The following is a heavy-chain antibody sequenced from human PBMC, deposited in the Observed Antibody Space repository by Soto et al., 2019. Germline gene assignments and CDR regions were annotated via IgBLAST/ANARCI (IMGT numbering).Heavy chain of an antibody. CDR1: GFTVRSHY. CDR3: ARRIAAYYDVLTGYYNGYFDS. CDR2: ISSGGNT. V-gene: IGHV3-66*04. D-gene: IGHD3-9*01. Sequence: EVQLVESGGGLVQPAGSLRLSCAASGFTVRSHYMTWVRQAPGKGLEWVSVISSGGNTYYGDSVKDRFTISRDISKNTLYLQMNSLRAEDTAVYYCARRIAAYYDVLTGYYNGYFDSWGQGILVTVSS. J-gene: IGHJ4*02.